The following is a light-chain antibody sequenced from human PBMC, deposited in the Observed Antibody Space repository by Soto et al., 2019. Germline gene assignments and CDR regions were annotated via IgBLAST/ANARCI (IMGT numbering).Light chain of an antibody. CDR3: QQYNNWPRRT. CDR1: QSVSSN. Sequence: EIVMTQSPSTLSVSPGERATLSCRASQSVSSNLAWYQQKPGQAPRLLIYGASTRATGIPARFSGSGSGTEFTLTISSLQSEDFAVYYCQQYNNWPRRTFGQGT. J-gene: IGKJ1*01. CDR2: GAS. V-gene: IGKV3-15*01.